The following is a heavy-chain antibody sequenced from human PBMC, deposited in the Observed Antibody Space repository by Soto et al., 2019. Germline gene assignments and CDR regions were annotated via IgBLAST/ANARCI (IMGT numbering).Heavy chain of an antibody. V-gene: IGHV4-34*01. CDR3: ARAYCSGGSCYFYRSNEYFQH. CDR1: GGSFSGYY. CDR2: INHSGST. Sequence: SETLSLTCAVYGGSFSGYYWSWIRQPPGKGLEWIGEINHSGSTNYNPSLKSRVTISVDTSKNQFSLKLSSVTAADTAVYYCARAYCSGGSCYFYRSNEYFQHWGQGTLVTVSS. D-gene: IGHD2-15*01. J-gene: IGHJ1*01.